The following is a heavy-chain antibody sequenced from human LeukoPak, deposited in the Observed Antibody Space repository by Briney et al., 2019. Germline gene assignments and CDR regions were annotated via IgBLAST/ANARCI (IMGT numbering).Heavy chain of an antibody. CDR2: ISGSGGST. J-gene: IGHJ6*02. CDR3: AKRQYCSSTSCYYYGMDV. V-gene: IGHV3-23*01. CDR1: GFTFSSCA. Sequence: PGGSLRLSCAASGFTFSSCAMNWVRQAPGKGLEWVSAISGSGGSTYYADSVKGRFTISRDNSKNTLYLQMNSLRAEDTAVYYCAKRQYCSSTSCYYYGMDVWGQGTTVTVSS. D-gene: IGHD2-2*01.